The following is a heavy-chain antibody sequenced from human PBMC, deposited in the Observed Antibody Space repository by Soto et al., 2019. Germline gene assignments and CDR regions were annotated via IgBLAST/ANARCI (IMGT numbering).Heavy chain of an antibody. J-gene: IGHJ5*02. Sequence: GGSLRLSCGGSGFTFDNYWMHWVRQAPGKGLVWVARIRGDGRSPYYADYVKGRFTISRDNAHNTLYLQMISLRAEDTAVYFCARDQPITFDPGGQGTLVTVSS. CDR1: GFTFDNYW. D-gene: IGHD1-20*01. V-gene: IGHV3-74*01. CDR2: IRGDGRSP. CDR3: ARDQPITFDP.